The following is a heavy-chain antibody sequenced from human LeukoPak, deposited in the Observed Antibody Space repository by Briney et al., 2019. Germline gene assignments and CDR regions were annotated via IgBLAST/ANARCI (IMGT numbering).Heavy chain of an antibody. CDR3: ARGSFLITFGGFIG. Sequence: GGSLRLSCTASGFAFNEYSLNWVRQAPGKGLEWISTITSSGRYIYYRDSVKGRFTISRDNANNSVYLQMNNLRAEDTAIYYCARGSFLITFGGFIGWGQGTLVTVSS. D-gene: IGHD3-16*02. V-gene: IGHV3-21*01. CDR1: GFAFNEYS. J-gene: IGHJ4*02. CDR2: ITSSGRYI.